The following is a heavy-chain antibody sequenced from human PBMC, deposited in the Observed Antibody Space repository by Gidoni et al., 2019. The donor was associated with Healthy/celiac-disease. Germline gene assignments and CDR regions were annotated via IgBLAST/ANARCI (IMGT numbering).Heavy chain of an antibody. J-gene: IGHJ4*02. CDR1: GGSISSSSYY. CDR2: IHYSGST. D-gene: IGHD1-26*01. Sequence: QLQLQESGPGLVKPSETLSLTCTVSGGSISSSSYYWGWIRQPPGKGLEWIGSIHYSGSTYYNPSLKSRVTISVDTSKNQFSLKLSSVTAADTAVYYCARLTRELKLQDYWGQGTLVTVSS. V-gene: IGHV4-39*01. CDR3: ARLTRELKLQDY.